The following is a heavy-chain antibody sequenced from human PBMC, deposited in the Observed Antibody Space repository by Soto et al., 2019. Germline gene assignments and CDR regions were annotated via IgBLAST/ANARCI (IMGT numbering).Heavy chain of an antibody. CDR1: GGSVSSGSYY. J-gene: IGHJ6*02. CDR2: IYYSGST. Sequence: SETLSLTCTVSGGSVSSGSYYWSWIRQPPGKGLEWIGYIYYSGSTNYNPSLKSRVTISVDTSKNQFSLKLSSVTAADTAVYYCARDQSGTLYYYGMDVWGQGTTVTVSS. V-gene: IGHV4-61*01. CDR3: ARDQSGTLYYYGMDV. D-gene: IGHD1-1*01.